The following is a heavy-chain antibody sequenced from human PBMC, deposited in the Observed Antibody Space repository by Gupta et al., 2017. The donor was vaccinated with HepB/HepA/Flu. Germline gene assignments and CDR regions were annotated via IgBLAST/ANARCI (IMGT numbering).Heavy chain of an antibody. Sequence: EVQLLESGGGLVQPGGSLRLSCAASGFPFSSYAMRWVRQAPGKGLEWVSAISGSGGSTYYADSVKGRFTISRDNSKNTLYLQMNSLRAEDTAVYYCAKVTDFWSGYCYVWGKGTTVTVSS. V-gene: IGHV3-23*01. CDR3: AKVTDFWSGYCYV. D-gene: IGHD3-3*01. CDR1: GFPFSSYA. CDR2: ISGSGGST. J-gene: IGHJ6*04.